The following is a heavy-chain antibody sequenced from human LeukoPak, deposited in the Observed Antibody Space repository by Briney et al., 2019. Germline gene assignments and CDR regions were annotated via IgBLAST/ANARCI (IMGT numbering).Heavy chain of an antibody. Sequence: SGSLRLSCAASGFTFSNYGMSWVRQAPGKGLEWVSAVTGTGGSTYYADSVKGRFTISRDNSKNTLYLQMNSLRGEDTAIYYCAKNGYSSGWYPENWGQGTLVTVSS. CDR1: GFTFSNYG. CDR2: VTGTGGST. CDR3: AKNGYSSGWYPEN. J-gene: IGHJ4*02. V-gene: IGHV3-23*01. D-gene: IGHD6-19*01.